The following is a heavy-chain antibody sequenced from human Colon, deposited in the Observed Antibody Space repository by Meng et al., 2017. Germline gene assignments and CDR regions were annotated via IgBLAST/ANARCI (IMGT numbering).Heavy chain of an antibody. CDR1: GFTVSDHT. V-gene: IGHV3-21*01. J-gene: IGHJ4*02. Sequence: VLLVETGGGLCKPGGFLSLSCAVCGFTVSDHTMNWGRLVPRKGLVWVSSISAISAYIDYSVSWVGRFTISRDNANNSLSLQMTDLRAEDAAIVYCARGKVGAPRVDDYWGQGTLVTVSS. CDR2: ISAISAYI. D-gene: IGHD1-26*01. CDR3: ARGKVGAPRVDDY.